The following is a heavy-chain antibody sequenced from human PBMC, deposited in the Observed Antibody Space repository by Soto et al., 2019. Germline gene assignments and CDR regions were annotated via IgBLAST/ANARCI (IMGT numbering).Heavy chain of an antibody. D-gene: IGHD5-12*01. Sequence: PGGSLRLSCAASGFTFSSYAMHWVRQAPGKGLEWVEVISYDGSNKYYADSVKGRFTISRDNSKNTLYLQMNSLRAEDTAVYYCARDGAVEMATIPARYWGQGTLVTVSS. CDR1: GFTFSSYA. V-gene: IGHV3-30-3*01. J-gene: IGHJ4*02. CDR2: ISYDGSNK. CDR3: ARDGAVEMATIPARY.